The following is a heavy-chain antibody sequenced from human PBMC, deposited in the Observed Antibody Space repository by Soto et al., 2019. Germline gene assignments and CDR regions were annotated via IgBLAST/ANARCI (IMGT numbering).Heavy chain of an antibody. CDR3: ARFTSVGFCSGGSCSDNWFDP. Sequence: PSETLSLTCAVYGGSLSSYYWSWIRQPPGKGLEWIGEINHSGSTNYNPSLKSRVTISLDTSKNQFSLKLSSVTAADTAVYYCARFTSVGFCSGGSCSDNWFDPWGQGTLVTVSS. V-gene: IGHV4-34*01. D-gene: IGHD2-15*01. CDR2: INHSGST. CDR1: GGSLSSYY. J-gene: IGHJ5*02.